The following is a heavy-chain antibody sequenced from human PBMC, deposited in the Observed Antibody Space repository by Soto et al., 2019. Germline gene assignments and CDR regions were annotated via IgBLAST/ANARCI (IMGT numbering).Heavy chain of an antibody. CDR2: IYYSGNT. J-gene: IGHJ4*02. V-gene: IGHV4-31*01. Sequence: QVQLQESGPGLVKPSQTLSLTCTVSGGSISSGGYFWSWIRQHPGKGLEWIGYIYYSGNTFYNPSLKTLVSISVDTSKNQFSLKLSAVTAADTAVYYCARGAVGATIYFDYWGQGTLVTVSS. D-gene: IGHD1-26*01. CDR1: GGSISSGGYF. CDR3: ARGAVGATIYFDY.